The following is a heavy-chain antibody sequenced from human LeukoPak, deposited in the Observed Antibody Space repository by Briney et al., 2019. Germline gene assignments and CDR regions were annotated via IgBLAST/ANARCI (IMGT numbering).Heavy chain of an antibody. CDR3: ARGYGDWFDP. Sequence: GGSLRLSCAASAFTFSSYWMHWVRQAPGKGLVWVSRINSDASSTYYADSVKGRFSTSRDNTKNTLYLQMNSLRAEDTAVYYCARGYGDWFDPWGQGTLVTVSS. V-gene: IGHV3-74*01. D-gene: IGHD3-10*01. J-gene: IGHJ5*02. CDR2: INSDASST. CDR1: AFTFSSYW.